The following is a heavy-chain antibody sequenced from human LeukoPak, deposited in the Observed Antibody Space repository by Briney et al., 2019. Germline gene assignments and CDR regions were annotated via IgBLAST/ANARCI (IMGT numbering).Heavy chain of an antibody. V-gene: IGHV4-59*01. Sequence: PSETLSLTCTVSGGSISSYYWSWIRQPPGKGLEWIGYIYYSGSTNYNPSLKSRVTISVDTSKNQFSLKLSSVTAADTAVYYCATWTTYFDYWGQGTLVTVSS. CDR3: ATWTTYFDY. CDR1: GGSISSYY. D-gene: IGHD4-17*01. CDR2: IYYSGST. J-gene: IGHJ4*02.